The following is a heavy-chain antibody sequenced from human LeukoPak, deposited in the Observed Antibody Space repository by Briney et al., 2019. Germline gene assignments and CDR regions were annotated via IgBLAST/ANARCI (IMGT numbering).Heavy chain of an antibody. CDR2: ISAYNGNT. CDR3: ARDTYSSGWYGY. D-gene: IGHD6-19*01. Sequence: ASVEVSCKASGYTFTSYGISRVRQAPEQGLEWMGWISAYNGNTNYAQKLQGRVTMTTDTSTSTAYMELRSLRSDDTAVYYCARDTYSSGWYGYWGQGTLVTVSS. V-gene: IGHV1-18*01. J-gene: IGHJ4*02. CDR1: GYTFTSYG.